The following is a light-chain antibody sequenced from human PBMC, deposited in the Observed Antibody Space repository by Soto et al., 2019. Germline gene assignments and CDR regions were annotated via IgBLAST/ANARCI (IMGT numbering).Light chain of an antibody. CDR1: QSVGNN. CDR2: ATS. V-gene: IGKV3-15*01. CDR3: QQYGDWPLT. Sequence: EIVVTQSPATLSVSPGERATLSCRASQSVGNNFAWYQQKPGQAPRLLIFATSTRATGVPARFSGSGSGTAFTLTISSLQSEDFAVYYCQQYGDWPLTVGGGAKVEIE. J-gene: IGKJ4*01.